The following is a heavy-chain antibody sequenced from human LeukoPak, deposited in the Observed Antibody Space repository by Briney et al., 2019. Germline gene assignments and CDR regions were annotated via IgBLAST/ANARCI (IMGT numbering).Heavy chain of an antibody. CDR1: VYAFSSFG. CDR2: ISAHNGNT. Sequence: ASVKVSCKASVYAFSSFGFSWVRQAPGQGLEWMGWISAHNGNTNYAQKFQGRVTMNTDTSTSTAYMEVRGLRSDDTAVYYCAATSVTPDAFDIWGQGTVVTVSS. J-gene: IGHJ3*02. D-gene: IGHD4-23*01. CDR3: AATSVTPDAFDI. V-gene: IGHV1-18*01.